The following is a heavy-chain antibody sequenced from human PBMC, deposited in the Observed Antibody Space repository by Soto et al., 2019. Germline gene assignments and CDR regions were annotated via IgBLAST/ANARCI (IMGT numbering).Heavy chain of an antibody. CDR2: IKQDGSEK. J-gene: IGHJ6*02. D-gene: IGHD1-1*01. Sequence: GGSLRLSCAASGFTFSSYWMSWVRQAPGKGLEWVANIKQDGSEKYYVDSVKGRFTISRDNAKNSLYLQMNSLRAEDTAVYYCARDLGTIYYYGMDVWGQGTTVTVSS. CDR1: GFTFSSYW. CDR3: ARDLGTIYYYGMDV. V-gene: IGHV3-7*01.